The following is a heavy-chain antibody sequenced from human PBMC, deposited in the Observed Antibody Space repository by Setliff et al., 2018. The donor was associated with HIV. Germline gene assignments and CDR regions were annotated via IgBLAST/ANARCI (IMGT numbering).Heavy chain of an antibody. V-gene: IGHV4-38-2*01. CDR1: GYSISSGYY. D-gene: IGHD2-15*01. CDR3: ASTETHYSKWFDP. Sequence: SETLSPTCPVSGYSISSGYYWGWIRQPPGKGLEWIGSIYHSGSTYYKSSLKSRVTISVDTSKNQFSLKLSSVTAADTAVYYCASTETHYSKWFDPWGQGTLVTVSS. J-gene: IGHJ5*02. CDR2: IYHSGST.